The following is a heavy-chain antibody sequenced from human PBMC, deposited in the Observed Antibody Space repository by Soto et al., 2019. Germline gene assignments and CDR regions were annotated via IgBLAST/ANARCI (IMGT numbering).Heavy chain of an antibody. CDR2: INHSGST. J-gene: IGHJ6*02. V-gene: IGHV4-34*01. D-gene: IGHD3-10*01. Sequence: QVQLQQWGAGLLKPSETLSLTCAVYGGSFSGYYWSWIRQPPGKGLEWIGEINHSGSTNYNPSLKSRVTISVDPSKNQFSLTLSSVTAADTAVYYCARGRITMVRGALGGMDVWGQGTTVTVSS. CDR1: GGSFSGYY. CDR3: ARGRITMVRGALGGMDV.